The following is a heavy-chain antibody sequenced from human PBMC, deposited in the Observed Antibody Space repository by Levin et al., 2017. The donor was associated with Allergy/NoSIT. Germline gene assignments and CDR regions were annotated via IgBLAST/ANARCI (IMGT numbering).Heavy chain of an antibody. Sequence: ASVKVSCKASGYTFTSYDINWVRQATGQGLEWMGWMNPNSGNTGYAQKLQGRVTMTRNTSISTAYMELSSLRSEDTAVYYCARTRRARTVGYYDGMDGWGQGTTVTVAS. CDR2: MNPNSGNT. J-gene: IGHJ6*02. CDR1: GYTFTSYD. V-gene: IGHV1-8*01. CDR3: ARTRRARTVGYYDGMDG. D-gene: IGHD3/OR15-3a*01.